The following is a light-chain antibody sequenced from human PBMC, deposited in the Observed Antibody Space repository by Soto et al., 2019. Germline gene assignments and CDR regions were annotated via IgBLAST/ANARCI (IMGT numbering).Light chain of an antibody. Sequence: DIVLTQSPDSVAVSLGERATINCKSSQSVLFSINQKNYLAWYHQKPGQPPKLLLSWASARESGVPERFSGSGSGTLFTLSVSSLQAEDVAVYYCQQYYTLPLTFGGGTKVDIK. J-gene: IGKJ4*01. CDR3: QQYYTLPLT. V-gene: IGKV4-1*01. CDR2: WAS. CDR1: QSVLFSINQKNY.